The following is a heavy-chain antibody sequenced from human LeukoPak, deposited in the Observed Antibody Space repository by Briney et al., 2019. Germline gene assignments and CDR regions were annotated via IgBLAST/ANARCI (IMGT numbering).Heavy chain of an antibody. CDR3: ARKSRVVVAANWFDP. CDR2: MNPNSGNT. CDR1: GYTFTSYD. V-gene: IGHV1-8*01. D-gene: IGHD2-15*01. J-gene: IGHJ5*02. Sequence: ASVKVSCKASGYTFTSYDINWVRQATGQGLEWMGWMNPNSGNTGYAQKFQGRVTMTRNTSISTAYMELSSLRSEDTAVYYCARKSRVVVAANWFDPWGQGTLVTVSS.